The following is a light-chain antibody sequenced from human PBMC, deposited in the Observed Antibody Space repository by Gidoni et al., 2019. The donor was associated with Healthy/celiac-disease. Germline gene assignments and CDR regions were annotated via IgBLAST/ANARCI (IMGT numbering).Light chain of an antibody. J-gene: IGKJ2*01. V-gene: IGKV3-11*01. CDR3: QQRSNSYT. CDR2: DAS. CDR1: QSVSSY. Sequence: EIVLTQSPATLSLSPGERATLSCRASQSVSSYLAWYQPNPGQAPRLLIYDASNSASGIPARFSVSGSGTDFTLTISRLEPEDFSVYYCQQRSNSYTFGQXTKLEIK.